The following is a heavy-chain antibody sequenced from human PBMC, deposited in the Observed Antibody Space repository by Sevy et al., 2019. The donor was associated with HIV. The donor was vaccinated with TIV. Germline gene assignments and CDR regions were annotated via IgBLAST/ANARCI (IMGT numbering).Heavy chain of an antibody. J-gene: IGHJ3*02. CDR3: ARALYLDSIGYHSAYAFDI. D-gene: IGHD3-22*01. V-gene: IGHV1-2*02. CDR2: INPKSDAP. Sequence: ASVKVSCKASGYTFTDYYIHWMRQAPGQGLEWMGWINPKSDAPLYAKKFQGRITMTTDTSTSTAYMELSRLRSDETAMYFCARALYLDSIGYHSAYAFDIWAQGTMVTVSS. CDR1: GYTFTDYY.